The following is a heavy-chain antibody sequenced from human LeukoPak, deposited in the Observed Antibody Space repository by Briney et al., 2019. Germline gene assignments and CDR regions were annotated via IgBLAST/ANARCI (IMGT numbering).Heavy chain of an antibody. J-gene: IGHJ3*02. V-gene: IGHV1-2*02. Sequence: ASVKVSCKASGYTFTGYYMHWVRQAPGQGLEWMGWINPNSGGTNYAQKFQGRVTTTRDTSISTAYMELSRLRSDDTAVYYCARGRDPQRIAGAFDIWGQGTMVTVSS. CDR2: INPNSGGT. D-gene: IGHD6-13*01. CDR1: GYTFTGYY. CDR3: ARGRDPQRIAGAFDI.